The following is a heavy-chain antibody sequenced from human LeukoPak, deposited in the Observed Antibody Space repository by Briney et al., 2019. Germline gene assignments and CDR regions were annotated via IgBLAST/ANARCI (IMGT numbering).Heavy chain of an antibody. Sequence: GGSLRLSCAASGFTFSSYGMHWVRQAPGKWLEWVAVIWYDGSNKYYADSVKGRFTISRDNAKNSLYLQVNSLRAEATAVYYCAGGWGPMVVSYWGPGTLVTVSS. D-gene: IGHD2-8*02. CDR3: AGGWGPMVVSY. CDR2: IWYDGSNK. V-gene: IGHV3-33*03. J-gene: IGHJ4*02. CDR1: GFTFSSYG.